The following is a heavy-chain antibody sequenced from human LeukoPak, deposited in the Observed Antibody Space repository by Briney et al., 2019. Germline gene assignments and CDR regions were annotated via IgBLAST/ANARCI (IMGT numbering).Heavy chain of an antibody. D-gene: IGHD6-6*01. J-gene: IGHJ5*02. V-gene: IGHV3-9*01. CDR2: ISWNSGNI. Sequence: GGSLRLSCASSGFTLDDYAMHWVRQAPGKGLEWVSGISWNSGNIAYADSVKGRFTISRDNAKNSLSLQMNSLRAEDTALYYCAKGLRLSIAGKFDPWGQGTLVTVSS. CDR3: AKGLRLSIAGKFDP. CDR1: GFTLDDYA.